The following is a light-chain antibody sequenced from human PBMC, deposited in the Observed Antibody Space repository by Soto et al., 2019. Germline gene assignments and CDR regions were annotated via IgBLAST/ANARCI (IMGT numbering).Light chain of an antibody. J-gene: IGLJ1*01. Sequence: QSALTQPRSVSGSPGQSVTISCTGTSSDVGGYNYVAWYQQHPGKAPKLIIYDVSKRPSGVPDRFSGSKPGNTASLTMSGLQAEDEADYYCCSYAGNSLYVFGTGTKLTVL. CDR2: DVS. V-gene: IGLV2-11*01. CDR1: SSDVGGYNY. CDR3: CSYAGNSLYV.